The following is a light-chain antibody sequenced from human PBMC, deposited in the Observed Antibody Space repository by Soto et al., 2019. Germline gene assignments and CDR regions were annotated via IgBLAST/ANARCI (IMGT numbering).Light chain of an antibody. Sequence: DIQMTQSPSSLSASVGDRVTLTCRASQGIGNYLAWYQQKPGKVPQRLIYSASTLQSGVPSRFSGGGSGTYFTLTINSLQPEDVATYDCQRYNSDRFTFGPGTKVEI. CDR1: QGIGNY. V-gene: IGKV1-27*01. CDR3: QRYNSDRFT. CDR2: SAS. J-gene: IGKJ3*01.